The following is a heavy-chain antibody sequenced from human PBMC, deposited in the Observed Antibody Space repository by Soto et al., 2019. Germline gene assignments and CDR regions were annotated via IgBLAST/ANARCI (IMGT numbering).Heavy chain of an antibody. CDR1: GGSMRNYF. Sequence: KSSETLSLTCTVSGGSMRNYFWTWIRQPPGKGLEWIGYIHYSGTTSFFPSYNPSLRSRVTISLDTSKSQFSLKLRSVTAADTATYYCAKLSAAERDSPFIIVFDSWGQGARVTSPQ. J-gene: IGHJ4*02. D-gene: IGHD2-15*01. V-gene: IGHV4-59*01. CDR2: IHYSGTT. CDR3: AKLSAAERDSPFIIVFDS.